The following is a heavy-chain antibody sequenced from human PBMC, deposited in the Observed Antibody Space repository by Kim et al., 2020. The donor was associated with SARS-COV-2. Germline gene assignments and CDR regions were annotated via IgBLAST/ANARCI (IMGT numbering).Heavy chain of an antibody. CDR1: GFTFDGYA. Sequence: GGSLRLSCAASGFTFDGYAIHWVRQDPEKGLEWVALISRDGGEIKYADSVKGRFTISRDNSKKSVYLQMNSLRSEDTALYYCVRGQQWLIKNWGQGTQVTVSS. D-gene: IGHD6-19*01. V-gene: IGHV3-43*02. CDR2: ISRDGGEI. J-gene: IGHJ4*02. CDR3: VRGQQWLIKN.